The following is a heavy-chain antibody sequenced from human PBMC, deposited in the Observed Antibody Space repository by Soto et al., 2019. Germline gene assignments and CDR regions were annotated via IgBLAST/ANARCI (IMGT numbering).Heavy chain of an antibody. D-gene: IGHD2-8*01. CDR1: GVTFVGYG. V-gene: IGHV3-48*01. CDR3: ARGVRGLNAY. CDR2: ISSSSSTI. Sequence: GPHRVPRAAAGVTFVGYGRNCIRQAPGKGLEWVSYISSSSSTIYYADSVKGRFTISRDNAKNSLYLQMNSLRAEDTAVYYCARGVRGLNAYWGQGTLVTVSS. J-gene: IGHJ4*02.